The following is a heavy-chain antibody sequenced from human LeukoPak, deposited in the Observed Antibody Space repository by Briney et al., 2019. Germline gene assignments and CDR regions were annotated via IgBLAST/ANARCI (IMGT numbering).Heavy chain of an antibody. J-gene: IGHJ6*03. Sequence: PGGSLRLSCAASGFTVSSNYMSWVRQAPGRGLEWVSVIYSGGSTYYADSVKGRFTISRDNSKNTLYLQMNSLRAEDTAVYYCARGLYYYGSGSYYPDYYYYYMDVWGKGTTVTISS. CDR3: ARGLYYYGSGSYYPDYYYYYMDV. CDR1: GFTVSSNY. D-gene: IGHD3-10*01. V-gene: IGHV3-53*01. CDR2: IYSGGST.